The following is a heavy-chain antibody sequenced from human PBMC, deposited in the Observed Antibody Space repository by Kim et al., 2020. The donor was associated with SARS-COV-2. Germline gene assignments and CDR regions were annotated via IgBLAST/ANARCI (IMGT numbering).Heavy chain of an antibody. J-gene: IGHJ6*02. V-gene: IGHV4-59*08. Sequence: SETLSLTCTVSGGSISSYYWSWIRQPPGKGLEWIGYIYYSGSTNYNPSLKSRVTISVDTSKNQFSLKLSSVTAADTAVYYCARLWGGSWDGPYYYYGMDVWGQGTTVTVSS. CDR1: GGSISSYY. CDR2: IYYSGST. D-gene: IGHD6-13*01. CDR3: ARLWGGSWDGPYYYYGMDV.